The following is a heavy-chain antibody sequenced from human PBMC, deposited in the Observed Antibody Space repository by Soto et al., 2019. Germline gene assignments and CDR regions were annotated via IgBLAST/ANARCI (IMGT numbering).Heavy chain of an antibody. Sequence: ASVKVSCKASAYTFTSYGINWVRQAPGQGLEWMGWISAYNGNTNYAQKLQGRVTMTTDTSTSTAYMELRSLRSDDTAVYYCARLIAAATDWFDPWGQGTLVTVSS. V-gene: IGHV1-18*01. CDR3: ARLIAAATDWFDP. J-gene: IGHJ5*02. D-gene: IGHD6-13*01. CDR1: AYTFTSYG. CDR2: ISAYNGNT.